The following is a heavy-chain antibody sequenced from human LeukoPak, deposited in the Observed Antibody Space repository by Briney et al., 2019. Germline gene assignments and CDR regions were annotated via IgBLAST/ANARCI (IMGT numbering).Heavy chain of an antibody. V-gene: IGHV4-61*02. J-gene: IGHJ4*02. D-gene: IGHD1-1*01. CDR1: GASISSGSYY. CDR2: IFASGST. Sequence: SETLSLTCTVSGASISSGSYYWNWIRQPAGKGLEWIGRIFASGSTNYNPSLKSRVTISLDTSKNQLSLKLSSVTAADTAVYYCAAPPTKTTGYWGQGTLVTVSS. CDR3: AAPPTKTTGY.